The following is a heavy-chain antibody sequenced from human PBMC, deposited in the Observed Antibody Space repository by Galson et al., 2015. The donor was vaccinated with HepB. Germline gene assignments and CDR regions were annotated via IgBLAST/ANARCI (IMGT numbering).Heavy chain of an antibody. V-gene: IGHV3-73*01. CDR3: TRLAYSSGWYGY. D-gene: IGHD6-19*01. CDR2: IRSKANSYAT. CDR1: GFTFSGSA. Sequence: SLRLSCAASGFTFSGSAMHWVRQASGKGLEWVGRIRSKANSYATAYAASVKGRFTISRDDSKNTAYLQMNSLKTEDTAVYYCTRLAYSSGWYGYWGQGTLVTVSS. J-gene: IGHJ4*02.